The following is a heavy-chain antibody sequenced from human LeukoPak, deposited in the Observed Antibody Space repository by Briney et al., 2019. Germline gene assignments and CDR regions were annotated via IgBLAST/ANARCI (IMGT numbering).Heavy chain of an antibody. CDR3: AREMVSAAMKLNGVPYYYFYFMDV. V-gene: IGHV1-46*01. Sequence: ASAQASCKASGYTLTSYCIHWVRQAPGQGLEWMGTINPSGSSTTYAQKFQGRVTMTRDTSTSTVYMELSSLRSEDTAVYYCAREMVSAAMKLNGVPYYYFYFMDVWGKGTTVTVSS. D-gene: IGHD2-2*01. CDR1: GYTLTSYC. CDR2: INPSGSST. J-gene: IGHJ6*03.